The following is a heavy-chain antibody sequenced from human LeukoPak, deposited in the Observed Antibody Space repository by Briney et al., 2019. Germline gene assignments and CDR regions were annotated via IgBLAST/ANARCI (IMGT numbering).Heavy chain of an antibody. J-gene: IGHJ5*02. CDR1: GFTFSSYA. CDR2: ISSSSSYI. Sequence: GGSLRLSCAASGFTFSSYAMSWVRQAPGKGLEWVSSISSSSSYIYYADSVKGRFTISRDNAKNSLYLQMNSLRAEDTAVYYCARDLYGDYTGSNWFDPWGQGTLVTVSS. CDR3: ARDLYGDYTGSNWFDP. V-gene: IGHV3-21*01. D-gene: IGHD4-17*01.